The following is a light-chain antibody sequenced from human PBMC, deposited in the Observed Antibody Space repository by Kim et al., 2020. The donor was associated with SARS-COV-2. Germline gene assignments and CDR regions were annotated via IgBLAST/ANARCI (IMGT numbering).Light chain of an antibody. Sequence: PWERAILSDRASQRISTKYIAWYQQKPGQAPRLIIYGASNRAAGIPDRFSGSGSGAEFTLTISMLEPEDFAVYYCQQYDTSPPVTFGGGTKVDIK. CDR2: GAS. V-gene: IGKV3-20*01. CDR3: QQYDTSPPVT. J-gene: IGKJ4*01. CDR1: QRISTKY.